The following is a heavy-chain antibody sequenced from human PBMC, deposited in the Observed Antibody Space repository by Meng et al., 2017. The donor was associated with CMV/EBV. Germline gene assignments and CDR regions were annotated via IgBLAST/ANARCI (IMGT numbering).Heavy chain of an antibody. CDR1: GFTFSDYS. CDR3: TSGGVVVPAARDDEYYYYYYGMDV. J-gene: IGHJ6*02. CDR2: IRSSGTT. Sequence: GESLKISCTTSGFTFSDYSMTWVRQAPGKGLEWVGFIRSSGTTDYAASVKGRFSISRDVSRSVAYLQMDSLKTEDTAVYYCTSGGVVVPAARDDEYYYYYYGMDVWGQGTTVTVSS. V-gene: IGHV3-49*04. D-gene: IGHD2-2*01.